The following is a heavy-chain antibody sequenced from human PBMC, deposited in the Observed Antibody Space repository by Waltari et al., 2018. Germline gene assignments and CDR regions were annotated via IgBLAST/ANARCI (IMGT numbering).Heavy chain of an antibody. CDR3: AREGHYDFWSGYPAAFDI. CDR1: GGSISSYY. Sequence: QVQLQESGPGLVKPSETLSLTCTVSGGSISSYYWSWIRKPPGKGLEWIGYIYYSGSTNYNPSLKSRVTISVDTSKNQFSLKLSSVTAADTAVYYCAREGHYDFWSGYPAAFDIWGQGTMVTVSS. J-gene: IGHJ3*02. CDR2: IYYSGST. V-gene: IGHV4-59*01. D-gene: IGHD3-3*01.